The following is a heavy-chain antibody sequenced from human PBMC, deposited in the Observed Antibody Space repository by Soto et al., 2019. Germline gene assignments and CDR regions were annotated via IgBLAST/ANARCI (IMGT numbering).Heavy chain of an antibody. CDR3: ARGPDTYYYGSGSYYHYYYYGMDV. J-gene: IGHJ6*02. CDR1: GGSFSGYY. V-gene: IGHV4-34*01. Sequence: SETLSLTCAVYGGSFSGYYWSWIRQSPGKGLEWIGEINHSGSTNYNPSPKSRVTISVDTSKNQFSLKLSSVTAADTAVYYCARGPDTYYYGSGSYYHYYYYGMDVWGQGTTVTVSS. D-gene: IGHD3-10*01. CDR2: INHSGST.